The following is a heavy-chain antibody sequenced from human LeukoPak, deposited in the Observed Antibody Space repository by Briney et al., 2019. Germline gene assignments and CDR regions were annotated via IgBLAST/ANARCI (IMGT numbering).Heavy chain of an antibody. Sequence: GGSLRLSCAASGFTFDDYAMHWVRQAPGKGLEWVSGISWNSGSIGYADSVKGRFTISRDNAKNSLYLQMNSLRPEDTALYYCAKSQSGYFDYWGQGTLVTVSS. CDR2: ISWNSGSI. J-gene: IGHJ4*02. CDR3: AKSQSGYFDY. V-gene: IGHV3-9*01. D-gene: IGHD2-15*01. CDR1: GFTFDDYA.